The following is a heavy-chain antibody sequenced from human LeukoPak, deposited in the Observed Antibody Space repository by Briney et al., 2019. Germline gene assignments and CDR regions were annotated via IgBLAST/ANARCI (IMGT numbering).Heavy chain of an antibody. Sequence: SETLSLTCTVSGASFSDYYWSWIRQPPGKGLEWIAYIYYSGSTNYNPSLKSRVTISVDTSNNQFSLDLRSVTAADSAVYYCVRRVRYFGQNDYWGQGTLVTISS. CDR3: VRRVRYFGQNDY. D-gene: IGHD3-9*01. CDR2: IYYSGST. CDR1: GASFSDYY. J-gene: IGHJ4*02. V-gene: IGHV4-59*08.